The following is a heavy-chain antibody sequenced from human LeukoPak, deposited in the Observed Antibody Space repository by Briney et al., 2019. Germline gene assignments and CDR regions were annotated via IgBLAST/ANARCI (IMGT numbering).Heavy chain of an antibody. V-gene: IGHV3-21*01. D-gene: IGHD4-17*01. CDR3: ARYRADPDYGDYVFAY. CDR2: ISSRSSYI. J-gene: IGHJ4*02. CDR1: GFTFSSYR. Sequence: GGSLRLSCAASGFTFSSYRMNWVRQAPEKGLEWVSSISSRSSYIYYADSLKGRFTISRDNAKNSLYLNIHSLRAEDTAVYYCARYRADPDYGDYVFAYWGQGTLVTVSS.